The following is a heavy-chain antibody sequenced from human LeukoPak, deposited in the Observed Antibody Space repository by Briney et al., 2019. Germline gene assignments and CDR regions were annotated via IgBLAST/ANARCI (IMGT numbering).Heavy chain of an antibody. J-gene: IGHJ4*02. CDR1: GGSISSYY. Sequence: SETLSLTCTVSGGSISSYYWSWIRQPPGKGLEWIGYIYYSGSTNYNPSLKSRVTISVDTSKNQSSLKLSSVTAADTAVYYCARADYGDYFDYWGQGTLVTVSS. CDR2: IYYSGST. CDR3: ARADYGDYFDY. D-gene: IGHD4-17*01. V-gene: IGHV4-59*01.